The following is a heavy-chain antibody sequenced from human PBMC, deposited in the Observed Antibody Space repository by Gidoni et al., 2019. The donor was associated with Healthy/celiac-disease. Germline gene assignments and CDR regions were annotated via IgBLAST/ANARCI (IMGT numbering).Heavy chain of an antibody. V-gene: IGHV1-69*06. CDR2: IIPIFGTA. J-gene: IGHJ4*02. CDR3: ARAFSAGSGGMGYFDY. Sequence: QVQLVQSGAEVKKPGSSVKVSCKASGGTFSSYAISWVRQAPGQGLEWVGGIIPIFGTANYAQKFQGRVTITADKSTSTAYMELSSLRSEDTAVYYCARAFSAGSGGMGYFDYWGQGTLVTVSS. D-gene: IGHD3-10*01. CDR1: GGTFSSYA.